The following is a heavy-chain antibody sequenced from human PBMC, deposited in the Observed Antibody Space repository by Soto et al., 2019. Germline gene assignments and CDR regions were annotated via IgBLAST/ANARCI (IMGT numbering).Heavy chain of an antibody. Sequence: GGSLSLSCAASGFTFSSYGMHWVRQAPGKGLEWVAVISYDGSNKYYADSVKGRFTISRDNSKNTLYLQMNSLRAEDTAVYYCAKGGYQLLSYYYYYYGMDVWGQGTTVTVSS. V-gene: IGHV3-30*18. CDR3: AKGGYQLLSYYYYYYGMDV. CDR2: ISYDGSNK. J-gene: IGHJ6*02. CDR1: GFTFSSYG. D-gene: IGHD2-2*01.